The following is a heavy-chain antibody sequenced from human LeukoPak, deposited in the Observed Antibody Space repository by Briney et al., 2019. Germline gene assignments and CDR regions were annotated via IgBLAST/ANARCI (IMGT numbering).Heavy chain of an antibody. V-gene: IGHV3-7*01. J-gene: IGHJ4*02. CDR1: GFTFSSYW. CDR3: ATPTAGTWHFDY. Sequence: GGSLRLSCAASGFTFSSYWMTLVRQAPGKGLEWVANIKQDASERYYVDSVKGRFTISRDNAKNSLYLQMNSLRAEDTAVYYCATPTAGTWHFDYWGQGTLVTVSS. D-gene: IGHD1-1*01. CDR2: IKQDASER.